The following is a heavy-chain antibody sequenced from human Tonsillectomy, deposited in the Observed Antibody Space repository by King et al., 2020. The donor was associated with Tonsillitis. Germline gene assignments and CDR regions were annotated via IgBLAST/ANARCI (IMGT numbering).Heavy chain of an antibody. D-gene: IGHD4-17*01. CDR2: INYSGNT. J-gene: IGHJ4*02. CDR1: GGSISSSNYC. V-gene: IGHV4-39*01. Sequence: QLQESGPGLVKPSETLSLACTVSGGSISSSNYCWGWIRPPPGKGLEGIGRINYSGNTYYNPSLKGRVTISVDTSKNQFSLKLSSVTAAAAAVYYCARLGGVRDSDYGGGFDYWGQGTLVTVSS. CDR3: ARLGGVRDSDYGGGFDY.